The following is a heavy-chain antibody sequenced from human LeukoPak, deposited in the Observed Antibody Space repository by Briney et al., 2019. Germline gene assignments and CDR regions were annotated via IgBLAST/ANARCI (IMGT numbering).Heavy chain of an antibody. V-gene: IGHV5-51*01. CDR3: ARGDRSGWYGLRDL. Sequence: GESLKISCKGFGYSFTTYWIGWVRQMPGKGLEWMGIIYPGDSDTRYNPSLQGQVTISVDKSISTAYLQWSSLQVSDTATYYCARGDRSGWYGLRDLWGQGTLVTVSS. J-gene: IGHJ4*02. D-gene: IGHD6-19*01. CDR2: IYPGDSDT. CDR1: GYSFTTYW.